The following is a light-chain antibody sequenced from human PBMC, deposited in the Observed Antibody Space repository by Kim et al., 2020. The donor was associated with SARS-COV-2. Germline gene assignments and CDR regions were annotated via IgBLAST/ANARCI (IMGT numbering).Light chain of an antibody. Sequence: EIVMTQSPVTLSVSPGESATLSCRASQSVSSNLAWYQQKPGQAPRLVIYGASTRATGIPARFSGSGSGTEFTLTISSLQSEDVAVYFCQQYDNWPPWTFGQGTKVDIK. CDR1: QSVSSN. V-gene: IGKV3-15*01. CDR3: QQYDNWPPWT. J-gene: IGKJ1*01. CDR2: GAS.